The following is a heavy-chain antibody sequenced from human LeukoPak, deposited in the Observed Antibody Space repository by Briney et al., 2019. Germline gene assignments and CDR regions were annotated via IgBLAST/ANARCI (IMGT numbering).Heavy chain of an antibody. CDR2: ISSSSSYI. CDR3: ARDLDSYGLDY. Sequence: GGSLRLSCAASGFTFSSYSMNWVRQAPGKGLEWVPSISSSSSYIYYADSVKGRFTISRDNAKNSLYLQMNSLRAEDTAVYYCARDLDSYGLDYWGQGTLVTVSS. CDR1: GFTFSSYS. J-gene: IGHJ4*02. D-gene: IGHD5-18*01. V-gene: IGHV3-21*01.